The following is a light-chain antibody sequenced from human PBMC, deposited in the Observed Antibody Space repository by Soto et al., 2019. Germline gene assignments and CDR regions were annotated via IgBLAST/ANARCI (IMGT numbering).Light chain of an antibody. Sequence: IVMTQSPGTLSVSPGERVIFSCRASQSVSSNLAWYQQKPGQTPRLLIYGASTRATGIPDRFSGSGSGTEFTLTISSLQSEDFADYYCQQYQNWPLITFGQGTRLENK. CDR2: GAS. J-gene: IGKJ5*01. V-gene: IGKV3-15*01. CDR3: QQYQNWPLIT. CDR1: QSVSSN.